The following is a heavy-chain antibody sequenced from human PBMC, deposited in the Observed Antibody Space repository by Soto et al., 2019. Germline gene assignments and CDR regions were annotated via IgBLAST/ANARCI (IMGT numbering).Heavy chain of an antibody. D-gene: IGHD3-3*01. CDR1: GGSISSGGYY. J-gene: IGHJ4*02. V-gene: IGHV4-31*03. CDR3: ARGDNAPTIWVFDY. CDR2: IYYSGST. Sequence: ASETLSLTCTVSGGSISSGGYYWSWIRQHPGKGLEWIGYIYYSGSTYYNPSLKSRVTISVDTSKNQFSLKLSSVTAADTAVYYCARGDNAPTIWVFDYWGQGTLVTVSS.